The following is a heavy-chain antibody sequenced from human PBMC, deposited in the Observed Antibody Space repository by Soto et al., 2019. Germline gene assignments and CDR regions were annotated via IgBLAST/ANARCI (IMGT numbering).Heavy chain of an antibody. D-gene: IGHD3-10*01. V-gene: IGHV3-30*03. Sequence: QVQVVESGGGVVQPGRSLRLSCAASGFTFSNYGMHWVRQAPGKGLDWVAVISYDGSIEYYSESVKGRFTMSRDNSENTVYLQLNSLRTEDTAVYFCGRDWVWFGAHPIDNWGQGTLVTVSS. J-gene: IGHJ4*02. CDR3: GRDWVWFGAHPIDN. CDR2: ISYDGSIE. CDR1: GFTFSNYG.